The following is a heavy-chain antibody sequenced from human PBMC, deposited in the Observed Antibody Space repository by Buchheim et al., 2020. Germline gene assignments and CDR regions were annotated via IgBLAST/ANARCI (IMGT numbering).Heavy chain of an antibody. J-gene: IGHJ6*03. CDR2: IYYSGST. V-gene: IGHV4-31*03. CDR1: GGSISSGGYY. CDR3: ARVRTDGDYTETEDDYYYYMDV. Sequence: QVQLQESGPGLEKPSQTLSLTCTVSGGSISSGGYYWSWIRQHPGKGLEWIGYIYYSGSTYYNPSLKSRVTISVDTSKNQFSLKLSSVTAADTAVYYCARVRTDGDYTETEDDYYYYMDVWGKGTT. D-gene: IGHD4-17*01.